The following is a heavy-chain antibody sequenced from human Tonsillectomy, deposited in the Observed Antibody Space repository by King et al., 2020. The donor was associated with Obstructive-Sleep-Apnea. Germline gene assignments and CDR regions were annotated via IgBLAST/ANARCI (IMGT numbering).Heavy chain of an antibody. Sequence: QLVQSGAEVKKPGSSVKVSCKASGGTFSSYAISWVRQAPGQGLEWMGRIIPILGIANYAQKLQGRVTITADKSTDTAYMELWSLRSEDTAVYYCARERDCSSTSCYFYGLDVWGQGTTVTVSS. CDR2: IIPILGIA. CDR3: ARERDCSSTSCYFYGLDV. V-gene: IGHV1-69*04. CDR1: GGTFSSYA. D-gene: IGHD2-2*01. J-gene: IGHJ6*02.